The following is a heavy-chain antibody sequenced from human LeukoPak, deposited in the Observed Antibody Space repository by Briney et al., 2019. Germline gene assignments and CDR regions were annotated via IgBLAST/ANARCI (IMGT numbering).Heavy chain of an antibody. CDR2: IYHSGST. CDR3: ARDRAANWFDP. J-gene: IGHJ5*02. V-gene: IGHV4-30-2*01. CDR1: GGSISSGGYS. Sequence: PSETLSLTCAVSGGSISSGGYSWSWIRQPPGKGLEWIGYIYHSGSTYYNPSLKSRVTISVDRSKNQFSLKLSSLTAADTAVYYCARDRAANWFDPWGQGTLVTVSS.